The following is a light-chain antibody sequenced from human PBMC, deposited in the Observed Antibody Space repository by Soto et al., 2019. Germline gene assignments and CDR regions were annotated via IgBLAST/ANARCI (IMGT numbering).Light chain of an antibody. CDR1: QSSSRY. CDR3: QQSYSMPWT. V-gene: IGKV1-39*01. Sequence: DIQMTQSPSTLSASVGDRVTITCRASQSSSRYLNWYKQKAGKAPKLLIYVASSLQSGVPSRFSGSGSGTEFTLTISSLQPEDSETYYCQQSYSMPWTFGQGTKVDIK. J-gene: IGKJ1*01. CDR2: VAS.